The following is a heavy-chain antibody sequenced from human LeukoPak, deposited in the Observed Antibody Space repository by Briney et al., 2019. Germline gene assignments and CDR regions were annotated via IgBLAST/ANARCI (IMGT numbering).Heavy chain of an antibody. J-gene: IGHJ4*02. D-gene: IGHD1-20*01. CDR2: ISGSGGST. V-gene: IGHV3-23*01. Sequence: PGGSLRLSCAASGFTFSSYAMSWVRQAPGKGLEWVSAISGSGGSTYYADSVKGRFTISRDNSKNTLYLQMNSLRAEDTALYYCAKDFTWVNWNPSVGPIFDYWGQGTLVTVSS. CDR3: AKDFTWVNWNPSVGPIFDY. CDR1: GFTFSSYA.